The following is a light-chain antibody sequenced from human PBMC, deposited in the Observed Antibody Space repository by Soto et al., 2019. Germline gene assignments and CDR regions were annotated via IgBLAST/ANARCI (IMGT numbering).Light chain of an antibody. V-gene: IGKV3-20*01. CDR2: DAS. CDR3: QQYGSSPYT. CDR1: QSVSSSY. J-gene: IGKJ2*01. Sequence: EIVLTQSPGTLSLSPGERATLTCRASQSVSSSYVAWYQQRPGQAPRLLIHDASSRATGIPDRFSGSGSGTDFTLTISRLEPEGFAVYYWQQYGSSPYTFGQGTKVEIK.